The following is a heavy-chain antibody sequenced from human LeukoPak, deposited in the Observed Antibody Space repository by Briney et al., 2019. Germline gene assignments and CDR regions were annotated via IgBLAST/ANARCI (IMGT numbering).Heavy chain of an antibody. CDR1: GFMFSSNW. V-gene: IGHV3-7*03. D-gene: IGHD5-24*01. CDR3: AKEGRSLQTY. CDR2: IKEDGTET. J-gene: IGHJ4*02. Sequence: PGGSLRLSRAASGFMFSSNWMSWVRLAPGKGLEWVANIKEDGTETYYVDSVKGRFTISRDNAKNSLYLQMNSLRVEGTAVYYCAKEGRSLQTYWGQGTLVTVSS.